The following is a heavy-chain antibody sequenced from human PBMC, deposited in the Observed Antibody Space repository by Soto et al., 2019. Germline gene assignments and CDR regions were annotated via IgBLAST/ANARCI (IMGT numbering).Heavy chain of an antibody. D-gene: IGHD3-10*01. CDR1: GFTFSNYA. V-gene: IGHV3-30-3*01. J-gene: IGHJ4*02. CDR2: ISKDGNSK. Sequence: GSLRLSGAASGFTFSNYAIHWVRQAPGKGLEWVTIISKDGNSKHYADSVKGRFTISRDNSKNTLFLQMNSLRPEDTAVYYCARDPQGNYCYIDYWGQGTPVTVSS. CDR3: ARDPQGNYCYIDY.